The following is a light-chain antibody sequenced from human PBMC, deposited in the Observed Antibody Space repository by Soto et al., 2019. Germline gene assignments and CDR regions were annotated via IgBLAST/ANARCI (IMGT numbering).Light chain of an antibody. V-gene: IGLV2-14*01. Sequence: QSALTQPASVSGSPGQSITISCTGTSSDVGGYNYVSWYQQHPGKVPKLMIYDVSNRPSGVSNRFSGSKSGNTASLTISGLQAEDDADYYCSSYTSSSTLVVFGGGTKLTVL. J-gene: IGLJ2*01. CDR1: SSDVGGYNY. CDR2: DVS. CDR3: SSYTSSSTLVV.